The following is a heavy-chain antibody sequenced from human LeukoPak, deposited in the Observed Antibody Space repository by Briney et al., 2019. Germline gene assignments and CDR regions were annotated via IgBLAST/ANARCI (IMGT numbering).Heavy chain of an antibody. CDR2: ISSSSSTI. V-gene: IGHV3-48*01. CDR3: ARGAYYYED. CDR1: GFTFSSHS. Sequence: GGSLRLSCAASGFTFSSHSMNWVRQVPGKGLEWVSYISSSSSTIYYADSVKGRFTISRDNAKNSLYLQMNSLRAEDTAVYYCARGAYYYEDWGQGTLVTVSS. D-gene: IGHD3-22*01. J-gene: IGHJ4*02.